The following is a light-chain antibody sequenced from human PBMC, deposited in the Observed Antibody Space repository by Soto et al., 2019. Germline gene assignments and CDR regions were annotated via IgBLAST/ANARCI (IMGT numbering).Light chain of an antibody. CDR2: DVT. CDR1: RSDVGGYNF. J-gene: IGLJ2*01. Sequence: QSALTQPASVSGSPGQSITISCTGTRSDVGGYNFVSWYQQHPGKVPKLLLYDVTHRPSGVSNRFSASKSANTASLTISGLQAEDEADYYCSSYTSTNTLVFGGGTKLTVL. CDR3: SSYTSTNTLV. V-gene: IGLV2-14*01.